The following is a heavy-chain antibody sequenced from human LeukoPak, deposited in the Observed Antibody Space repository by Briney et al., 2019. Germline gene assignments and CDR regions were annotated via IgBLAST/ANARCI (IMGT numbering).Heavy chain of an antibody. CDR3: ARARGVVVVITNGLGY. V-gene: IGHV3-21*01. CDR2: ISSSSSYI. J-gene: IGHJ4*02. CDR1: GGSLSGYY. Sequence: ETLSLTCAVSGGSLSGYYWTWIRQPPGKGLEWVSSISSSSSYIYYADSVKGRFTISRDNSKNTLYLQMNSLRAEDTAVYYCARARGVVVVITNGLGYWGQGTLVTVSS. D-gene: IGHD3-22*01.